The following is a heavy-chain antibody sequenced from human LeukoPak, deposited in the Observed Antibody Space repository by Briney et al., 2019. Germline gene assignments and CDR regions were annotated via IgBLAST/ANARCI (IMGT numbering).Heavy chain of an antibody. CDR1: GGSFSAYY. CDR3: ASSITIFGVVMHAFDI. CDR2: VNHSGAT. D-gene: IGHD3-3*01. Sequence: SETLSLTCAVYGGSFSAYYWSWIRQPPGKGLEWIGEVNHSGATNYSPSLKSRVTISVDTSKNQFSLKLSSVTAADTAVYYCASSITIFGVVMHAFDIWGQGIMVTVSS. V-gene: IGHV4-34*01. J-gene: IGHJ3*02.